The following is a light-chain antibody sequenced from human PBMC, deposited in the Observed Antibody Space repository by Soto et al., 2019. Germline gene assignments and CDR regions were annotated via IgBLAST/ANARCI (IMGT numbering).Light chain of an antibody. CDR3: QSYDISLSGGV. CDR2: GNS. J-gene: IGLJ3*02. CDR1: TSNIGAGYD. V-gene: IGLV1-40*01. Sequence: QPVLTQPPSVSGAPGQRVTISCTGSTSNIGAGYDVHWYQQLPGTAPKLLIYGNSNRPSGVPDRFSGSKSGTSASLAITGLQAEDEAGYYCQSYDISLSGGVFGGGTKLTVL.